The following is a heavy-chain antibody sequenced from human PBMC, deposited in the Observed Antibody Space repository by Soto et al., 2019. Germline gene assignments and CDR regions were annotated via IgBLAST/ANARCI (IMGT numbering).Heavy chain of an antibody. V-gene: IGHV5-51*01. CDR1: GYSFTSYW. D-gene: IGHD6-6*01. J-gene: IGHJ6*02. Sequence: GESLKISCKGSGYSFTSYWIGWVRQMPGKGLEWMGIIYPGDSDTRYSPSFQGQVTISADKSISTAYLQWSSLKASDTAMYYCASRDSSSIKTGHYYYYGMDVWGQGTTVTVSS. CDR2: IYPGDSDT. CDR3: ASRDSSSIKTGHYYYYGMDV.